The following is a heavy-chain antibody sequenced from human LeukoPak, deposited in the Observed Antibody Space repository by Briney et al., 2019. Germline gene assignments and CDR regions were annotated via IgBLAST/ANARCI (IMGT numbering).Heavy chain of an antibody. CDR3: ARDMHLVSLDY. CDR2: ISYEGSNE. Sequence: GGSLRLSCAASGFTFSSYTMHWVRQAPGKGLEWVAVISYEGSNENYADSVKGRFTISRDNSKNTLYLQLNSLRAEDTAVYYCARDMHLVSLDYWGQGTLVTVSS. CDR1: GFTFSSYT. D-gene: IGHD6-13*01. V-gene: IGHV3-30-3*01. J-gene: IGHJ4*02.